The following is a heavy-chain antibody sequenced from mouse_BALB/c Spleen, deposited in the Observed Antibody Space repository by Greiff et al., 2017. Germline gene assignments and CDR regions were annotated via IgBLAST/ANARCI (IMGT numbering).Heavy chain of an antibody. CDR2: ISSGSSTI. CDR3: ARYTGRYFDV. J-gene: IGHJ1*01. V-gene: IGHV5-17*02. Sequence: EVKVVESGGGLVQPGGSRKLSCAASGFTFSSFGMHWVRQAPEKGLEWVAYISSGSSTIYYADTVKGRFTISRDNPKNTLFLQMTSLRSEDTAMYYCARYTGRYFDVWGAGTTVTVSS. D-gene: IGHD4-1*01. CDR1: GFTFSSFG.